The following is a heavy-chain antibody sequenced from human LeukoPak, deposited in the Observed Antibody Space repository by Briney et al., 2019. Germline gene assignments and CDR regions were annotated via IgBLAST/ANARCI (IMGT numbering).Heavy chain of an antibody. CDR1: GGSFSGYY. J-gene: IGHJ5*02. Sequence: SETLSLTCAVYGGSFSGYYWGWIRQPPGKGLEWIGEINHSGSTNYNPSLKSRVTISVDTSKNQFSLKLSSVTAADTAVYYCARNAGTTRYYYGSGSSNWFDPWGQGTLVTVSS. CDR2: INHSGST. CDR3: ARNAGTTRYYYGSGSSNWFDP. D-gene: IGHD3-10*01. V-gene: IGHV4-34*01.